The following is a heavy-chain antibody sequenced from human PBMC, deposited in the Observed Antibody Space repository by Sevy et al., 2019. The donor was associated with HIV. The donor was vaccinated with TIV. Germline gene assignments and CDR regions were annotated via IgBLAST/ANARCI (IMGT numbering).Heavy chain of an antibody. CDR3: ARVGCSRPHDY. Sequence: GGSLRLSCAASGFAFYEYSMSWIRQAPGKGLEWVATLSFGCGKINYADSVKGRFTISRDNSKNSLYLQMDNLRVEDTALDYCARVGCSRPHDYWGQGTRVTVSS. J-gene: IGHJ4*02. D-gene: IGHD2-8*01. V-gene: IGHV3-23*01. CDR2: LSFGCGKI. CDR1: GFAFYEYS.